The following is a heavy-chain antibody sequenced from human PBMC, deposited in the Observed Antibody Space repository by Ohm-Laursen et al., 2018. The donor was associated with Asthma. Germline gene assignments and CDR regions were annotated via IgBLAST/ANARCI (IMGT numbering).Heavy chain of an antibody. J-gene: IGHJ6*02. CDR1: GYTLTSYS. Sequence: ASVKVSCKASGYTLTSYSMHWVRQAPGQGLEWMGRINPNSGGTNYAQKFQGRVTMTRDTSISTAYMELSRLRSDDTAVYYCARVGVTTPYYYYYYGMDVWGQGTTVTVSS. D-gene: IGHD4-17*01. CDR2: INPNSGGT. CDR3: ARVGVTTPYYYYYYGMDV. V-gene: IGHV1-2*06.